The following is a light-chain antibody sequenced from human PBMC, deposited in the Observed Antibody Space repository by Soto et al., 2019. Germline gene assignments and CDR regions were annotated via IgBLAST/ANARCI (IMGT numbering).Light chain of an antibody. J-gene: IGKJ5*01. V-gene: IGKV3-15*01. CDR3: QQYKNWPPIT. Sequence: EIVLTQSPATLSVSLGDSAPLSCRASQSVSSDLAWYKQTPGQAPRLLIYYKSTRATGFPARFSGSGSGTEFTLTISSLQSEDFAVYYCQQYKNWPPITVGQGTRRESK. CDR1: QSVSSD. CDR2: YKS.